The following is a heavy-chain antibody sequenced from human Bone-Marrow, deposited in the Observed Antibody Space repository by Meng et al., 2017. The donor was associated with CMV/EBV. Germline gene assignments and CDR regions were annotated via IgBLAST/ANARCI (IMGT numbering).Heavy chain of an antibody. CDR1: GYTFINYG. CDR2: ISAYKDNT. J-gene: IGHJ6*02. CDR3: ARDSPPLLLWFGVYYYYGMDV. V-gene: IGHV1-18*01. D-gene: IGHD3-10*01. Sequence: ASVKVSCKASGYTFINYGISWVRQAPGQGLEWMGWISAYKDNTNYAQKFQDRVTMTTDTSTSTAYMELRSLRSDDTAVYYCARDSPPLLLWFGVYYYYGMDVWGQGTTVTVSS.